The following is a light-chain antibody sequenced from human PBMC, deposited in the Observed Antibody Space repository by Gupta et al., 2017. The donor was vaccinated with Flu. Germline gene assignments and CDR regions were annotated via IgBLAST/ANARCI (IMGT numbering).Light chain of an antibody. Sequence: QSVLTQPPSVSGAPGQRVTIHCTGSSSTLGAGYNVHWYQQLPGTAPKLLIYGNTNRPSGVPDRFSGSKSGTSASPAITSASLAITGLQAEDEDDYYCQSYDSSLSGFVFGTGTKVTVL. CDR3: QSYDSSLSGFV. V-gene: IGLV1-40*01. CDR2: GNT. CDR1: SSTLGAGYN. J-gene: IGLJ1*01.